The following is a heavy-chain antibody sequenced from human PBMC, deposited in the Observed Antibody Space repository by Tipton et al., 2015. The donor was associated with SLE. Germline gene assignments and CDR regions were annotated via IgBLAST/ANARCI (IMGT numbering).Heavy chain of an antibody. J-gene: IGHJ4*02. CDR1: GGSISSGSYY. CDR3: ARVATIIDY. CDR2: IYTSGST. Sequence: TLSLTCTVSGGSISSGSYYWSWIRQPAGKGLEWIGRIYTSGSTNYNPSLKSRVTISVGTSKNQFSLKLSSVTAADTAVYYCARVATIIDYWGQGTLVTVSS. V-gene: IGHV4-61*02. D-gene: IGHD5-12*01.